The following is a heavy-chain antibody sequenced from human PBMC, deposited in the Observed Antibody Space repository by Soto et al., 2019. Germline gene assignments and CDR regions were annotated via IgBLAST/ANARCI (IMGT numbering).Heavy chain of an antibody. Sequence: SETLSLTCAVSGGSITSANWWTWVRQPPGGGLEWIGEISHSGITNYKASLKSRVTMSVDKTKNDVSLKLTSVTAADTAVYYCARSGGYSYHLYGLDVWGLGTTVTVSS. J-gene: IGHJ6*02. CDR3: ARSGGYSYHLYGLDV. D-gene: IGHD5-18*01. V-gene: IGHV4-4*02. CDR1: GGSITSANW. CDR2: ISHSGIT.